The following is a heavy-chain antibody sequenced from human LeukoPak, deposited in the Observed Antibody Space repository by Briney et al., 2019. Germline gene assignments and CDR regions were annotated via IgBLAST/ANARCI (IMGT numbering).Heavy chain of an antibody. CDR2: IIPIFGTA. CDR1: GGTFSSYD. CDR3: ARVNSLKRRRDGYFDY. D-gene: IGHD5-24*01. Sequence: GSSVKVSCKASGGTFSSYDISWVRQAPGQGLEWMGGIIPIFGTANYAQKFQGRVTITADESTSTAYMELSSLRSEDTAVYYCARVNSLKRRRDGYFDYWGQGTLVTVSS. V-gene: IGHV1-69*01. J-gene: IGHJ4*02.